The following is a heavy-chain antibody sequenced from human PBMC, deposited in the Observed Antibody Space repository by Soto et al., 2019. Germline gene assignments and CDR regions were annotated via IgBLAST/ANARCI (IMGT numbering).Heavy chain of an antibody. J-gene: IGHJ6*02. V-gene: IGHV4-34*01. CDR1: GWYFSCYD. Sequence: SETLSLTCAVYGWYFSCYDLILLRQPPGKGLEWIGEINHSGSTNYNPSLKGRVTISVDTSKNQFSLKLSSVTAADTAVYYCATRDGSTGGMDVWGQGTTGNVAS. CDR3: ATRDGSTGGMDV. CDR2: INHSGST. D-gene: IGHD4-4*01.